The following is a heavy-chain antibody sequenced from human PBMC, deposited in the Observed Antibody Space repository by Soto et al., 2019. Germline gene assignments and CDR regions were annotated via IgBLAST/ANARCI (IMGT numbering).Heavy chain of an antibody. Sequence: GASVKVSCKASGGTFSSYAISWVLQAPGQGLEWMGGIIPIFGTANYAQKFQGRVTITADKSTSTAYLELSSLRSEDTAVYYCARDGMTTVTTDYYYGMDVWGQGTTVTVSS. V-gene: IGHV1-69*06. CDR3: ARDGMTTVTTDYYYGMDV. J-gene: IGHJ6*02. CDR2: IIPIFGTA. D-gene: IGHD4-17*01. CDR1: GGTFSSYA.